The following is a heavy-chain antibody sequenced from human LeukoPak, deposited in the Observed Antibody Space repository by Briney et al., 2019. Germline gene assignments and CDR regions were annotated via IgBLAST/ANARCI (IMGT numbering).Heavy chain of an antibody. CDR1: GFTFSSYW. Sequence: GGSLRLSCAASGFTFSSYWMSWVRQAPGKGLEWVANIKQDGSEKYYVDSVKGRFTMSRDNAKNSLYLQMNSLRAEDTAVYYCASMGSLEWLAGDAFDIWGQGTMVTVSS. V-gene: IGHV3-7*01. J-gene: IGHJ3*02. CDR3: ASMGSLEWLAGDAFDI. D-gene: IGHD3-3*01. CDR2: IKQDGSEK.